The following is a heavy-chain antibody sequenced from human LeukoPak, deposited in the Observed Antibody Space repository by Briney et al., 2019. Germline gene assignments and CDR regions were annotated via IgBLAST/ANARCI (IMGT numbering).Heavy chain of an antibody. D-gene: IGHD1-1*01. V-gene: IGHV1-8*01. Sequence: ASVKVSCKASGYTFTSYDINWVRQATGQGLEWMGWMNPDSGNTGYAQKFQGRVTMTRNTSISTAYMELSRLRSEDTAVYYCERGLTEFRCLERSPLDVWDKGTPVTVSS. CDR1: GYTFTSYD. CDR2: MNPDSGNT. J-gene: IGHJ6*04. CDR3: ERGLTEFRCLERSPLDV.